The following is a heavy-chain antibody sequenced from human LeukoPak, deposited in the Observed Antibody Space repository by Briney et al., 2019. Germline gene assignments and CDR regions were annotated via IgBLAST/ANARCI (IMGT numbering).Heavy chain of an antibody. CDR1: GYTFSTYY. CDR3: ARDVGYCSSTSCYAPGY. V-gene: IGHV1-46*01. J-gene: IGHJ4*02. CDR2: IDPSGGST. Sequence: ASVKVSCKASGYTFSTYYMHWVRQAPGQGLEWMGVIDPSGGSTNYARKFQGRVTMTSDTSTSTVYMELRSLRSDDTAVYYCARDVGYCSSTSCYAPGYWGQGTLVTVSS. D-gene: IGHD2-2*01.